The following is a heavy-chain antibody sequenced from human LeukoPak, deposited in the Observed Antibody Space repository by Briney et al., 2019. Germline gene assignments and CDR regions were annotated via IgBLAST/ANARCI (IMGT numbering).Heavy chain of an antibody. CDR3: AKVVYSFGY. V-gene: IGHV3-23*01. CDR2: ISGSGGST. D-gene: IGHD5-18*01. J-gene: IGHJ4*02. Sequence: SGGSLRLSCAASGFTFSSYVMSWVRQAPGKGREWVSAISGSGGSTYYADSVKGRFTIPRDNPKNTLYQQMTSLRAEDTAVYYCAKVVYSFGYWGQGTLVTVSS. CDR1: GFTFSSYV.